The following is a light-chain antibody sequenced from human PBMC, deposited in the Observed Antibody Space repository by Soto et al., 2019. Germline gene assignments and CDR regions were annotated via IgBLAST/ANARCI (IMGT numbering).Light chain of an antibody. CDR3: QQYNFYPWT. J-gene: IGKJ1*01. V-gene: IGKV1-5*03. CDR2: KAS. Sequence: DIQMTQSPSTLSASVGDRVTITCRGSQRMSVWLAWYQQKPGKAPKLLIYKASSLESGVPSRFSGSGSGTEFTLTISGLQPDDFATYFCQQYNFYPWTFGQGTKVEIK. CDR1: QRMSVW.